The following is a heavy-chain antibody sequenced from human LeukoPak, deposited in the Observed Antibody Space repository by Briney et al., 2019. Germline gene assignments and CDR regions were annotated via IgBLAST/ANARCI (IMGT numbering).Heavy chain of an antibody. D-gene: IGHD4-17*01. CDR3: AKEIWPTVTIPGRTYFDY. CDR1: GYTFTGFH. CDR2: IKPTDGET. Sequence: ASVKVSCKASGYTFTGFHMHWVRQAPGQGLEWMGWIKPTDGETKYAQRFQGRVTMTRDMSISTAYMELSSLRSEDTAVYYCAKEIWPTVTIPGRTYFDYWGQGTLVTVSS. J-gene: IGHJ4*02. V-gene: IGHV1-2*02.